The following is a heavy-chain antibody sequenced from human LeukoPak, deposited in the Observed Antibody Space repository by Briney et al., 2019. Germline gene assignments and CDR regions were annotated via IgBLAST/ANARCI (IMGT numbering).Heavy chain of an antibody. Sequence: GGSLRLSCAASGFTFSSYWMSWVRQTPGKGLEWVSVIYSGGSTYYADSVKGRFTISRDNSKNTLYLQMNSLRAEDTAVYYCARDRGLTGTTDYWGQGTLVTVSS. V-gene: IGHV3-53*01. CDR2: IYSGGST. J-gene: IGHJ4*02. CDR1: GFTFSSYW. D-gene: IGHD1-20*01. CDR3: ARDRGLTGTTDY.